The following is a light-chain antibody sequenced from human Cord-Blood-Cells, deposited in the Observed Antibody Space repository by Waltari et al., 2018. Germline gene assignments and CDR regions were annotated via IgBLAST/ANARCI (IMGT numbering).Light chain of an antibody. CDR3: GADHGSGSNFVYV. CDR2: VGTGGIVG. CDR1: SGHRNYK. V-gene: IGLV9-49*01. J-gene: IGLJ1*01. Sequence: QPVLTQPPSASASLGASVTLTCTLSSGHRNYKLDWYQQRPGKGPRFVMRVGTGGIVGSKGDGIPDRLSVLGSGLNRYLTIKNIQEEDESDYHCGADHGSGSNFVYVFGTGTKVTVL.